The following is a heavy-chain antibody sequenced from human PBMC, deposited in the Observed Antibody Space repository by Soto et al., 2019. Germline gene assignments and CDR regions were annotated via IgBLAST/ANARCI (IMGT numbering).Heavy chain of an antibody. Sequence: ASVKVSCKASGYTFTDFGITWVRQAPGQGLEWMGWISAYNGNTDYEQKLQGRVTMTTDTSTSTAYMELRSLRSDDTAVYYCARDWVITFGGVISPPHYWGQGTQVNVSS. D-gene: IGHD3-16*02. CDR2: ISAYNGNT. J-gene: IGHJ4*02. CDR3: ARDWVITFGGVISPPHY. V-gene: IGHV1-18*01. CDR1: GYTFTDFG.